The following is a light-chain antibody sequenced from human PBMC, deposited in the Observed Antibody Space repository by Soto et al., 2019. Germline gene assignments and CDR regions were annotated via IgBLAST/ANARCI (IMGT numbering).Light chain of an antibody. Sequence: QSALTQPRSVSGSPGQSVTISCTGTSSDVGGYNYVSWYQHHPGKAPKLMIFDVSKRPSGVPDRFSGSKSGNTASLTISGLQAEDESDYYCCSYTDSSTDVVFGGGTKLTV. CDR2: DVS. CDR1: SSDVGGYNY. J-gene: IGLJ2*01. V-gene: IGLV2-11*01. CDR3: CSYTDSSTDVV.